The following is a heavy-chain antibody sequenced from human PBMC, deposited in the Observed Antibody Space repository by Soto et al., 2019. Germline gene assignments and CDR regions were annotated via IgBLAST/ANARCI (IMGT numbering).Heavy chain of an antibody. Sequence: SETLSLTCAVSGYSISSGYYWGWIRQPPGKGLEWIGSIYRSGSTYYNPSLKSPVTISVDRSKNQFSLKLSSVTAADTAVYYCARYSSSSSFDYWGQGTLVTVSS. CDR1: GYSISSGYY. CDR3: ARYSSSSSFDY. CDR2: IYRSGST. V-gene: IGHV4-38-2*01. D-gene: IGHD6-6*01. J-gene: IGHJ4*02.